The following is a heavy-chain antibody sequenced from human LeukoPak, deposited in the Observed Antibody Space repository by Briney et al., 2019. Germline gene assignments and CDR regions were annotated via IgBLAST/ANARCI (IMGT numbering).Heavy chain of an antibody. CDR3: ARCVDCTATPLGGDFDY. V-gene: IGHV1-8*01. Sequence: ASVKVSCKASGYTFTNYDINWVRQATGQGLEWMGWMNPNSGNTGYARKFQGRVTMTRSNSINTAYMELSSLRSEDTAMYYCARCVDCTATPLGGDFDYWGQGTLVTVSS. CDR1: GYTFTNYD. D-gene: IGHD2-15*01. CDR2: MNPNSGNT. J-gene: IGHJ4*02.